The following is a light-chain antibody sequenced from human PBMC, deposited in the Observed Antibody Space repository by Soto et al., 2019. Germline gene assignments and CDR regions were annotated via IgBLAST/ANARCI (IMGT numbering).Light chain of an antibody. V-gene: IGLV2-14*01. CDR3: CSYTSSSTRLYA. CDR2: DVS. Sequence: QSALTQPASVSGSPGQSITISCTGTSSDVGVYNYVSWYQQHPGKAPKLLIYDVSNRPSGVSNRFSGSKSGNTASLTISGLQAEDEADYYCCSYTSSSTRLYAVGTGTKLTVL. J-gene: IGLJ1*01. CDR1: SSDVGVYNY.